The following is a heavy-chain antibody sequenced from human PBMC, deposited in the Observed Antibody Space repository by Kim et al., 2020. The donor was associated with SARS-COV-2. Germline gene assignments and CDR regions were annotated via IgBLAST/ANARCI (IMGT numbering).Heavy chain of an antibody. V-gene: IGHV3-30*18. D-gene: IGHD4-17*01. J-gene: IGHJ6*03. CDR3: AKGVGDYHPSYNYYYYMDV. CDR2: ISGDGSKE. Sequence: GGSLRLSCAASGFSFTDYGLHWVRQAPGKGLEWVAVISGDGSKEVYADSVKGRFTVSKDNSKTTLLLQLNSLRAEDTAVYYCAKGVGDYHPSYNYYYYMDVWGTGTTVTVSS. CDR1: GFSFTDYG.